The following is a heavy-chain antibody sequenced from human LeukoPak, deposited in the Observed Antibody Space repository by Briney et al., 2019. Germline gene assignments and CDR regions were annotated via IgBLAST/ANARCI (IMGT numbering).Heavy chain of an antibody. V-gene: IGHV1-69*06. CDR1: GGTFSSYA. J-gene: IGHJ4*02. Sequence: SVKVSCKASGGTFSSYAISWVRQAPGQGLEWMGGITPIFGTANYAQKFQGRVTITADKSTSTAYMELSSLRSEDTAVYYCARLPYYYDSSGYPDVDYWGQGTLVTVSS. D-gene: IGHD3-22*01. CDR2: ITPIFGTA. CDR3: ARLPYYYDSSGYPDVDY.